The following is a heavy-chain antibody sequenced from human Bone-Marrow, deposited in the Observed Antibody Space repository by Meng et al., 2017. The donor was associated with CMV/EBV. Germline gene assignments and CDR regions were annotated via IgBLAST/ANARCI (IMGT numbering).Heavy chain of an antibody. CDR1: GYTFTEFY. V-gene: IGHV1-2*02. CDR3: ARRDDPWGGYPHYYGMDV. CDR2: INPHNGVT. J-gene: IGHJ6*02. D-gene: IGHD3-3*01. Sequence: ASGKGSCKASGYTFTEFYIHWVRQAPGQGLEWMGCINPHNGVTNYTHNFKGRFTLTRDTSINTAYMELSRLRSDDAAVYYCARRDDPWGGYPHYYGMDVWGQGTTDTVSS.